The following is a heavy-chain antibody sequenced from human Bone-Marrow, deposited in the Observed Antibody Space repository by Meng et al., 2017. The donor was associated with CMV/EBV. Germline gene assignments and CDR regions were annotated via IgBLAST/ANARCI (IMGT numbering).Heavy chain of an antibody. CDR3: ARARGAVDTAMVMGY. CDR1: GYTFTSYD. CDR2: MNRNSGNT. V-gene: IGHV1-8*01. Sequence: ASVKVSCKASGYTFTSYDINWVRQATGQGLEWMGWMNRNSGNTGYAQKFQGRVTMTRNTSISTAYRELSSLRSEDTAVYYWARARGAVDTAMVMGYWGQGTLVTVSS. D-gene: IGHD5-18*01. J-gene: IGHJ4*02.